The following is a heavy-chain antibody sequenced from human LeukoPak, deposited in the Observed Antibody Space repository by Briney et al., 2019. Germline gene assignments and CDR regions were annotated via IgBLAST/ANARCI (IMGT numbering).Heavy chain of an antibody. CDR1: GFTFSSYG. Sequence: PGGSLRLSCAASGFTFSSYGMHWVRQAPGKGLEWVAVISYDGSNKYYADSVKGRFTISRDNAKNSLYLQMNSLRAEDTAVYYCARGPKRAILAYCGGDCYPIWGQGTLVTVSS. CDR3: ARGPKRAILAYCGGDCYPI. D-gene: IGHD2-21*02. CDR2: ISYDGSNK. J-gene: IGHJ4*02. V-gene: IGHV3-30*03.